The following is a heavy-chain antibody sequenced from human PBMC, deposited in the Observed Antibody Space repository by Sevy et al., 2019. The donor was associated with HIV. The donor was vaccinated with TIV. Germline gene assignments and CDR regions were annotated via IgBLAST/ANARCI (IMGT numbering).Heavy chain of an antibody. J-gene: IGHJ6*02. Sequence: GGSLRLSCAASGFTFSSYSMNWVRQAPGKGLEWVSSISSSSSYIYYADSVKGRFTISRDNAKNSLYLQINSLRAEDTAVYYCARVHSGSSWYDFNYYYYGMDVWGQGTKVTVSS. CDR1: GFTFSSYS. CDR3: ARVHSGSSWYDFNYYYYGMDV. V-gene: IGHV3-21*01. CDR2: ISSSSSYI. D-gene: IGHD6-13*01.